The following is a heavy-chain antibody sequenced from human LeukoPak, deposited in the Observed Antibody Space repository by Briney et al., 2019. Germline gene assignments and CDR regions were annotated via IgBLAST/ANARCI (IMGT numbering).Heavy chain of an antibody. J-gene: IGHJ4*02. D-gene: IGHD3-9*01. V-gene: IGHV3-48*03. Sequence: PGGSLRLSCAASGFTFSSFEMHWVRQAPGKGLERVSYISSSGDTLYYANSMKGRFTISRDNAKNSLYLQMNSLRAEDTAVYYCVGADYDILTGYYIDYWGQGTLVTVSS. CDR2: ISSSGDTL. CDR3: VGADYDILTGYYIDY. CDR1: GFTFSSFE.